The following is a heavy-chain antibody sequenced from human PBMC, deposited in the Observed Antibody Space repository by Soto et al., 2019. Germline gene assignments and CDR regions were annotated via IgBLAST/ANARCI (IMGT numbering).Heavy chain of an antibody. CDR1: GDSFNDYY. CDR3: AASFPYYDFWSGYYASWFDP. V-gene: IGHV1-2*02. Sequence: ASVKVSCKTSGDSFNDYYIHWVRQAPGQGLEWMGWINPNGGVTNYAQKFQGRVTVTTDTSTSTVYMELSSLRSEDTAVYYCAASFPYYDFWSGYYASWFDPWGQGTLGTVSS. D-gene: IGHD3-3*01. J-gene: IGHJ5*02. CDR2: INPNGGVT.